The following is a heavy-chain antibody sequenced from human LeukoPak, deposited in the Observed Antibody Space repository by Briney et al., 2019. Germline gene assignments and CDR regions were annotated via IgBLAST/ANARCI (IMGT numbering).Heavy chain of an antibody. V-gene: IGHV3-53*01. J-gene: IGHJ4*02. D-gene: IGHD1-14*01. CDR3: ARGVEPLAANTLAY. Sequence: HPGGSLRLSCAASAFTVITNDMTWVRQAPGKGLEGVSVLYSDGNTKYAASVQGRFTISRDNSKNTLYLEMNSLSPDDTAVYYCARGVEPLAANTLAYWGQGTLVTVSS. CDR1: AFTVITND. CDR2: LYSDGNT.